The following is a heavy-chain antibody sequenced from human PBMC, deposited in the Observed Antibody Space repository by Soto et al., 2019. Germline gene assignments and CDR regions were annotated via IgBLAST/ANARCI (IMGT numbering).Heavy chain of an antibody. V-gene: IGHV3-30*18. D-gene: IGHD6-13*01. Sequence: GGSLRLSCAASEFPFTTYCMHWVRQAPGQGLEWVAGISHDGSKKYYADSVKGRFTISRDNSKNAVYLQMNSLRVEDTAVYYCAKDPNIAAPGTYWTHWGQGTLVTVSS. CDR1: EFPFTTYC. J-gene: IGHJ4*02. CDR3: AKDPNIAAPGTYWTH. CDR2: ISHDGSKK.